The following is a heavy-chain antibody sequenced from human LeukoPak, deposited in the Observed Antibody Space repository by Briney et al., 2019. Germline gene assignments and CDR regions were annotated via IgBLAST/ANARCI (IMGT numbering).Heavy chain of an antibody. D-gene: IGHD3-10*01. Sequence: PGGSLRLSCAASGFTFSSYAMHWVRQAPGKGLEWVAVISYDGSNKYYADSVKGRFTISRDNSKNTLYLQMNSLRAEDTAVYYCAKPLWFGELLVGYWGQGTLVTVSS. J-gene: IGHJ4*02. V-gene: IGHV3-30*04. CDR3: AKPLWFGELLVGY. CDR1: GFTFSSYA. CDR2: ISYDGSNK.